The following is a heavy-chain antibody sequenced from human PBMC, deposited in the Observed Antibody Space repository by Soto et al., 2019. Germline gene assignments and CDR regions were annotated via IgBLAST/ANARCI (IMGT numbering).Heavy chain of an antibody. J-gene: IGHJ4*02. V-gene: IGHV3-30-3*01. Sequence: QVQLVESGGGVVQPGRSLRLSCAAYGFTFSSYAMHWVRQAPGKGLEWVAVISYDGSNKYYADSVKGRFTISRDNSKNTLYLQMNSLRTENTAVYYCEIDLPYYYDSSGFFDYWGQGTLVTVS. D-gene: IGHD3-22*01. CDR1: GFTFSSYA. CDR3: EIDLPYYYDSSGFFDY. CDR2: ISYDGSNK.